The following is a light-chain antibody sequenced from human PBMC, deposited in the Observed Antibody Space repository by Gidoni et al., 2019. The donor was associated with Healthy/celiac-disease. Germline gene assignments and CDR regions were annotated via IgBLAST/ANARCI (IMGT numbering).Light chain of an antibody. CDR1: SSNIGSNT. V-gene: IGLV1-44*01. CDR2: SNN. CDR3: AAWDDSLNGYV. Sequence: QSVLTQPPSASGTPGQRVTISCSGSSSNIGSNTVNWYQQLPGTAPKLLIYSNNPRPSGVPDRFSGSKSGTSASLAISGLQSDDEADYYCAAWDDSLNGYVFGTGTKVTVL. J-gene: IGLJ1*01.